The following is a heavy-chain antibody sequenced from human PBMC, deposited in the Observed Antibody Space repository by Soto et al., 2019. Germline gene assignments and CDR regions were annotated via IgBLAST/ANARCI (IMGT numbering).Heavy chain of an antibody. CDR3: AKDLDYEADY. Sequence: GESLKISCAASGFTFSSYAMSWVRQAPGKGLEWVSAISASGGSTYYADSSKARFTISRDNSKNTVFLQMNSLRADDTAVYYCAKDLDYEADYWGQGTLVTVSS. J-gene: IGHJ4*02. CDR1: GFTFSSYA. V-gene: IGHV3-23*01. D-gene: IGHD3-22*01. CDR2: ISASGGST.